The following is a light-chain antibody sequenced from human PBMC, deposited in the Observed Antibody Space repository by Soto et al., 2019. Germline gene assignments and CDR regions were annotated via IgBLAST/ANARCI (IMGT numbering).Light chain of an antibody. Sequence: EIVLTQSPGTLSLSPGERATLSCRASQSVSSSYLAWYQQKPGQAPRLLIYGASSRATGIPGRFSGSGSGTDFTLTISRLEPEDFAVYYCQQYGSSPWTFGQGT. V-gene: IGKV3-20*01. J-gene: IGKJ1*01. CDR3: QQYGSSPWT. CDR2: GAS. CDR1: QSVSSSY.